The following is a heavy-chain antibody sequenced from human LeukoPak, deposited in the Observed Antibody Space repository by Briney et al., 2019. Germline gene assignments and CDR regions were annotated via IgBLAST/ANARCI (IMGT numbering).Heavy chain of an antibody. J-gene: IGHJ4*02. V-gene: IGHV3-23*01. Sequence: PGGSLRLSCAGSGFTFSSYAMSWVRQAPGQGLEWVSAISDSGDYTSYADSVRGRFTISRDNSRNTLYLQMISLRPEDTAVYYCAKDTSIGKCCTNGVCSPFDYWGQGTLVTVSS. D-gene: IGHD2-8*01. CDR1: GFTFSSYA. CDR2: ISDSGDYT. CDR3: AKDTSIGKCCTNGVCSPFDY.